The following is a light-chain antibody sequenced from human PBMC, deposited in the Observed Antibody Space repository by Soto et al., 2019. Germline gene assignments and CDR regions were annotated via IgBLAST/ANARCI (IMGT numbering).Light chain of an antibody. V-gene: IGKV1-5*03. Sequence: DIQMTQSPSTLSASVGDRVAITCRASQSITTWLAWYQHKPGKAPKLLIYKASSLQSGVPSRFSGSGSGTEFTLTISSLQPDDFATYYCQQYNTCSRTFGQGTKVEIK. CDR1: QSITTW. CDR3: QQYNTCSRT. J-gene: IGKJ1*01. CDR2: KAS.